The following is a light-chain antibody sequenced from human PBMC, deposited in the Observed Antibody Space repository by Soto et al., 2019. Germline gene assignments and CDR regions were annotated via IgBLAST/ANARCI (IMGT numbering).Light chain of an antibody. CDR2: GAS. Sequence: EIGLTQSPGTLPLSPGERATPSCRASQSVSSSYLAWYQQKPGQAPRLLIYGASSRATGIPDRFSGSGSGTDFTLTISRLEPEDFAVYYCQQYGSSPPPFGQGTKVEIK. CDR3: QQYGSSPPP. V-gene: IGKV3-20*01. J-gene: IGKJ1*01. CDR1: QSVSSSY.